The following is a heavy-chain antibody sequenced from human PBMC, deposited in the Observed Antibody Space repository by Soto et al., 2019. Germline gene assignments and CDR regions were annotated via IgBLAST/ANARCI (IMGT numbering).Heavy chain of an antibody. CDR3: VRDGTKTLRDWFDP. D-gene: IGHD1-1*01. V-gene: IGHV4-4*07. Sequence: SETLSLTCTVSGASISGFYRSWIRKSAGKGLEWIGRIYATGTTDYNPSLKSRGMMSVDTSKKQFYLKLRSVTAADTAVYYCVRDGTKTLRDWFDPWGQGISVTVSA. CDR2: IYATGTT. CDR1: GASISGFY. J-gene: IGHJ5*02.